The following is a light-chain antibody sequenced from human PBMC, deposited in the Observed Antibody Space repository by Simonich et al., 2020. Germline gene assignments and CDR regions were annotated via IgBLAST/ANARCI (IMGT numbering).Light chain of an antibody. Sequence: QSALTQPASVSGSPGQSITISCTGTSSDVGRYNLVSWYQQHPGKAPKHMIYEGSKRPSGFYNRFSDSKSGNTASLTISGLQAEDEADYYCCSYAGSSTWVFGGGTKLTVL. CDR3: CSYAGSSTWV. CDR2: EGS. V-gene: IGLV2-23*01. J-gene: IGLJ3*02. CDR1: SSDVGRYNL.